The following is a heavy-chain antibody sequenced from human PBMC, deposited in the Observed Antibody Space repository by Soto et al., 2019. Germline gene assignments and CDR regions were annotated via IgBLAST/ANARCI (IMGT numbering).Heavy chain of an antibody. Sequence: EVQLLESGGGLVQPGGSLRLSCAASGFTFSSYAMSWVRQAPGKGLEWVSAISGSGDSTFYADSVKGRFTISRDNSKNTLYLQMNSLRAEDTAVSYCAKRAWGTYYFDYWGQGTLVTVSS. D-gene: IGHD3-16*01. V-gene: IGHV3-23*01. CDR1: GFTFSSYA. CDR3: AKRAWGTYYFDY. J-gene: IGHJ4*02. CDR2: ISGSGDST.